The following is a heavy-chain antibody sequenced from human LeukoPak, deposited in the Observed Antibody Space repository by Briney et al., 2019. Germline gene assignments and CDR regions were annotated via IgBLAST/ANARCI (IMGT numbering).Heavy chain of an antibody. CDR2: ISYDGSNK. J-gene: IGHJ4*02. CDR3: ARATYGSGSYYFDY. Sequence: PGGSLRLSCAASAFTFSSYAMHWVRQAPGKGLEWVAVISYDGSNKYYADSVKGRFTISRDNSKNTLYLQMNSLRAEDTAVYYCARATYGSGSYYFDYWGQGTLVTVSS. V-gene: IGHV3-30*04. D-gene: IGHD3-10*01. CDR1: AFTFSSYA.